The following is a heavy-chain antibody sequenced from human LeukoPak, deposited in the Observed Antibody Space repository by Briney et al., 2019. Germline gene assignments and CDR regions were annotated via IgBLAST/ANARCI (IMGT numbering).Heavy chain of an antibody. Sequence: GGSLRLSCAASGFTVSSNYMSWVRQAPGKGLEWVSVIYGAGRTYYADSVKGRFTISRDNPKNTLYLQMNSLRAEDTAVYYCARDRGSSGFAVLGYWGQGTLVTVSS. CDR1: GFTVSSNY. CDR3: ARDRGSSGFAVLGY. V-gene: IGHV3-53*01. D-gene: IGHD6-19*01. CDR2: IYGAGRT. J-gene: IGHJ4*02.